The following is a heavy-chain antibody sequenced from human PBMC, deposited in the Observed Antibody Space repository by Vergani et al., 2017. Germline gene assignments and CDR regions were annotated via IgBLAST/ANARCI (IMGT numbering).Heavy chain of an antibody. Sequence: QVQLVQSGAEVKKPGSSVKVSCKASGGTFSSYAISWVRQAPGQGLEWMGRIIPILGIANYAQKFQGRVTITADTSTDTAYMELSSLRSEDTAVYYCATKAPNSGQVFDPWGQGTLVTVSS. CDR2: IIPILGIA. J-gene: IGHJ5*02. V-gene: IGHV1-69*04. D-gene: IGHD5-12*01. CDR1: GGTFSSYA. CDR3: ATKAPNSGQVFDP.